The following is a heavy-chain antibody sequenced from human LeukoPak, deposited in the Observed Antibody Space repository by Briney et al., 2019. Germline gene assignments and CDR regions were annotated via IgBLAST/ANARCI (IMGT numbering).Heavy chain of an antibody. CDR2: ITGGSDST. J-gene: IGHJ4*02. D-gene: IGHD6-6*01. Sequence: PGGSLRLSCPDSGFTFSNYVMSWVRQAPGKGLEWVTAITGGSDSTYYADSVKGRFTISRDNSKNTLYLQMNGLRAEDTAVYYCAKGSAAARPYYFDYWGQGTLVTVSS. V-gene: IGHV3-23*01. CDR3: AKGSAAARPYYFDY. CDR1: GFTFSNYV.